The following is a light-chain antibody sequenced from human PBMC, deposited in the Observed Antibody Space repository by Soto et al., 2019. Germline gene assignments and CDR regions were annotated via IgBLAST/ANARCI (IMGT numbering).Light chain of an antibody. CDR3: QQSYATVRT. V-gene: IGKV1-39*01. Sequence: DIQMTQSPSSLSASVGDRVTVTCRTSQNIYNYLNWYQQKPGKAPRLLIYAASRLQSGVPARFSGSGAETDFTLTITSLQPEDFGIYYCQQSYATVRTFGGGTKVE. J-gene: IGKJ4*01. CDR2: AAS. CDR1: QNIYNY.